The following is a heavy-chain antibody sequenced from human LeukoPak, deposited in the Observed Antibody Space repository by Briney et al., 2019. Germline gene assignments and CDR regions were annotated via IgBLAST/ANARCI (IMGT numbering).Heavy chain of an antibody. D-gene: IGHD3-22*01. V-gene: IGHV3-53*01. J-gene: IGHJ4*02. CDR2: IYSGGST. CDR1: GFTVSSNY. CDR3: ARVSYYDSSGYYFLSYVDY. Sequence: PGGSLRLSCAASGFTVSSNYMSWVRQAPGKGLEWVSVIYSGGSTYYADSVRGRFTISRDNSKNTLCLQMNSLGAEDTAVYYCARVSYYDSSGYYFLSYVDYWGQGTLVTVSS.